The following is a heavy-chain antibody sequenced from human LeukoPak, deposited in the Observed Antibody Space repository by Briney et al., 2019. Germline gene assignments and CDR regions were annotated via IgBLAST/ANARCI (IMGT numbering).Heavy chain of an antibody. CDR3: ARDSIAARRMDY. D-gene: IGHD6-6*01. CDR1: GFTFSSYS. Sequence: GGSPRLSCAASGFTFSSYSMNWVRQAPGKGLEWVSSISSSSSHTYYADSVQGRFTIARDNAKNSLYLQMNSLRAEDTAVYYCARDSIAARRMDYWGQGTLVTVSS. CDR2: ISSSSSHT. J-gene: IGHJ4*02. V-gene: IGHV3-21*01.